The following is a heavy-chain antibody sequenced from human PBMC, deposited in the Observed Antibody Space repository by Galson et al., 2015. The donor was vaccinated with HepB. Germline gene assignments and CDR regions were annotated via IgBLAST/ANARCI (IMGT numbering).Heavy chain of an antibody. J-gene: IGHJ4*02. CDR2: IYYRENT. CDR1: GGSISSSSYY. D-gene: IGHD3-22*01. Sequence: ETLSLTCTVSGGSISSSSYYWGWIRQPPGMGLEWIGNIYYRENTYYKSSLKSRVTIFLDTSKNQFSLELSSVTAADTAVYYCARSGYYFGEGDFWGQGTLVSVSS. CDR3: ARSGYYFGEGDF. V-gene: IGHV4-39*01.